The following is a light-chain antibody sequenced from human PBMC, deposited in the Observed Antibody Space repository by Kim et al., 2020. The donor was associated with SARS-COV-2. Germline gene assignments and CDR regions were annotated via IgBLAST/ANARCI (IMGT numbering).Light chain of an antibody. CDR1: SLRSYY. CDR3: NSRDSSVNHLRV. Sequence: SSELTQYPAVSVALGQTVRITCQGDSLRSYYASWYQQKPGQAPVLVIYGKNNRPSGIPDRFSGSSSGNTASLTITGAQAEDEADYYCNSRDSSVNHLRVF. V-gene: IGLV3-19*01. CDR2: GKN. J-gene: IGLJ1*01.